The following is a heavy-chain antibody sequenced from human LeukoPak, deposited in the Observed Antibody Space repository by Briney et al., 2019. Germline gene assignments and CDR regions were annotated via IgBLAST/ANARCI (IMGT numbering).Heavy chain of an antibody. CDR1: GGSILSINW. D-gene: IGHD1-26*01. Sequence: PSETLSLTCAVSGGSILSINWWSWVRQPPGKGLEWIGEVHLNGATNYNPSVEGRVTMSIDKSKNHLSLEVISVTAADTAIYYCTRESGAFSPFGFWGQGTLVTVSS. J-gene: IGHJ4*02. V-gene: IGHV4-4*02. CDR3: TRESGAFSPFGF. CDR2: VHLNGAT.